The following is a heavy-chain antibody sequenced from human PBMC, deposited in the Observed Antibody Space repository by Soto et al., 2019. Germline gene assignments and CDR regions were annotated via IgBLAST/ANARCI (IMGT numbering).Heavy chain of an antibody. CDR1: GGSISSSDFY. J-gene: IGHJ4*02. D-gene: IGHD3-9*01. Sequence: SETLSLTCTVSGGSISSSDFYWGWIRQPPGKGLEWIGSIYYSGSTYYNPSLKSRVTISVDTSKNQFSLKLSSVTAADTALYYCARVNILTGYYRLDYWGQGALVTVSS. V-gene: IGHV4-39*07. CDR3: ARVNILTGYYRLDY. CDR2: IYYSGST.